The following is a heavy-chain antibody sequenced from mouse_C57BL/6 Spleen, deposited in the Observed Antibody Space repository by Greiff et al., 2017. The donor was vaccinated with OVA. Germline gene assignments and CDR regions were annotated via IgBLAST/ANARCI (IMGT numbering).Heavy chain of an antibody. Sequence: EVQLQQSGAELVRPGASVKLSCTASGFNIKDDYMHWVKQRPEQGLEWIGWIDPENGDTEYASKFQGKATITADTSSNTAYMQLSSLTSEDTAVSYCAYADHPCYYGSSYLFADWGQGTLVTVSA. D-gene: IGHD1-1*01. J-gene: IGHJ3*01. CDR2: IDPENGDT. CDR1: GFNIKDDY. V-gene: IGHV14-4*01. CDR3: AYADHPCYYGSSYLFAD.